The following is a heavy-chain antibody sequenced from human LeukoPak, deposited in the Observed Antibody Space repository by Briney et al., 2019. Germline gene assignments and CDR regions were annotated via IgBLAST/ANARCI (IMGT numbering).Heavy chain of an antibody. CDR3: ARGRDAGPDY. Sequence: SETLSLTCAVYGGSFSGYYWSWIRQPPGKGLEWIGEINHSGSTNYNPSLKSRVTISVDTSKNQFSLKLSSVTAADTAVYYCARGRDAGPDYWGQGTLVTVSS. CDR1: GGSFSGYY. V-gene: IGHV4-34*01. J-gene: IGHJ4*02. CDR2: INHSGST. D-gene: IGHD3-10*01.